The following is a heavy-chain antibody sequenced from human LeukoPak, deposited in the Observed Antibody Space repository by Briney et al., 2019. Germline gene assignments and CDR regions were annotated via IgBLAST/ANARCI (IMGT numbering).Heavy chain of an antibody. V-gene: IGHV3-21*01. J-gene: IGHJ4*02. CDR1: GFTFSSYS. Sequence: GGSLRLSCAASGFTFSSYSMNWVRQAPGKGLEWVSSISSSSSYIYYADSVKGRFTISRDNAKNSLYLRMNSLRAEDTAVYYCARDRGAYDSSGYPMGDFDYWGQGTLVTVSS. CDR3: ARDRGAYDSSGYPMGDFDY. D-gene: IGHD3-22*01. CDR2: ISSSSSYI.